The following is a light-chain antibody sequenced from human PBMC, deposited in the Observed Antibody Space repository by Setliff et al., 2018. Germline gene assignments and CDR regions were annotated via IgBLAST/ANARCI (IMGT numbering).Light chain of an antibody. J-gene: IGLJ2*01. V-gene: IGLV2-14*03. CDR1: SSDVGGYNY. Sequence: QSVLAQPAAVSGSPGQSITISCAGTSSDVGGYNYVSWYQQHPGKAPKLMIYEVTKRPSGVSDCFSGSKSGNTASLTISGLQAEDEAHYYCLSYTSESTHALFAGGTK. CDR2: EVT. CDR3: LSYTSESTHAL.